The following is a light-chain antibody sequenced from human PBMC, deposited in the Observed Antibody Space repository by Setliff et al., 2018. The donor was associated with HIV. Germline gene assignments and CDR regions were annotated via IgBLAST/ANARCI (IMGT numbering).Light chain of an antibody. V-gene: IGLV2-14*01. CDR2: EVS. CDR3: SPYTSSSTRV. CDR1: SSDVGGYNY. J-gene: IGLJ1*01. Sequence: QSALAQPASVSGSPGQSITISCTGTSSDVGGYNYVSWYQQHPGKAPKLMIYEVSNRPSGVSNRFSGSKSGNTASLTISGLQAEDEADHYCSPYTSSSTRVFGTGTKATVL.